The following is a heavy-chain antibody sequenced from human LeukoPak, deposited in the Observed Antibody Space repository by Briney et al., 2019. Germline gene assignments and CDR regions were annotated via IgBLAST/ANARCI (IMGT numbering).Heavy chain of an antibody. CDR3: AANSADYNTLGSSYKV. V-gene: IGHV4-39*02. D-gene: IGHD3-10*01. J-gene: IGHJ4*02. CDR2: ISYSGTT. CDR1: GGSISSSSYY. Sequence: SETLSLTCTVSGGSISSSSYYWGWIRQPPGKGLEWIATISYSGTTYYNPSLKSRVTISIDRSKNHFSLRLSSVTAADTAVYYCAANSADYNTLGSSYKVWGQGTLVTVSS.